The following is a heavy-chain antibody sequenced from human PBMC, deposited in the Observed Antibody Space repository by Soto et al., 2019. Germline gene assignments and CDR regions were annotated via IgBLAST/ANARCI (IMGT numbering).Heavy chain of an antibody. J-gene: IGHJ4*02. CDR2: IYYSGQT. V-gene: IGHV4-39*01. Sequence: SETLSLTCSLSGASITSTTYFWAWIRQTPGKRLPSLGSIYYSGQTHYSPSLKRPTTRSVDRSRKQISLQFGSLTAADTSGYSCAKSLHRTCCFDYWGQGTVVTAFS. CDR3: AKSLHRTCCFDY. D-gene: IGHD3-10*02. CDR1: GASITSTTYF.